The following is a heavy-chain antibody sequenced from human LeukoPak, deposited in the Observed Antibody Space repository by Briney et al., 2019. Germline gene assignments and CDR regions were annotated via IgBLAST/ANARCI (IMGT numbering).Heavy chain of an antibody. CDR3: ARQVAVAPNWFDP. Sequence: GESLKISCKGSGYSFTSYWIGWVRQMPEKGLEWMGIIYPGDSDTRYSPSFQGQVTISADKSISTAYLQWSSLKASDTAMYYCARQVAVAPNWFDPWGQGTLVTVSS. J-gene: IGHJ5*02. V-gene: IGHV5-51*01. CDR2: IYPGDSDT. CDR1: GYSFTSYW. D-gene: IGHD6-19*01.